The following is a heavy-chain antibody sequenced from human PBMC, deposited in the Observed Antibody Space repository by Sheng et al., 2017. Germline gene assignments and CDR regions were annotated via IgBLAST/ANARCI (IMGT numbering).Heavy chain of an antibody. Sequence: QLQLQESGPGLVKPSETLSLTCTVSGGSIRSSSSYWAWIRQPPGKGLEWIGNIYYSGSTYYNPSLKSRVTISVDTSKNQLSLKLSSVTAADTAVYYCARVSGDSSGYRLWGCFDIWGQGTSGHRL. V-gene: IGHV4-39*07. CDR2: IYYSGST. J-gene: IGHJ3*02. CDR3: ARVSGDSSGYRLWGCFDI. D-gene: IGHD3-22*01. CDR1: GGSIRSSSSY.